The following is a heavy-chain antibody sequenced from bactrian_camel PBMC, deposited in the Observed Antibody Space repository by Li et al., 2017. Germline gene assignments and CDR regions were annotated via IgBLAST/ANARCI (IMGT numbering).Heavy chain of an antibody. CDR2: IYTRDGIT. J-gene: IGHJ4*01. CDR3: AADPASYNRPCTPTY. Sequence: VQLVESGGGLVQPGGSLRLSCKFSGDTYSSYYMAWFRQSPEKEREGVATIYTRDGITHYADSVKGRFTISRDYAKNTVYLHMNALKPEDTATYYCAADPASYNRPCTPTYWGQGTQVTVS. D-gene: IGHD2*01. CDR1: GDTYSSYY. V-gene: IGHV3S40*01.